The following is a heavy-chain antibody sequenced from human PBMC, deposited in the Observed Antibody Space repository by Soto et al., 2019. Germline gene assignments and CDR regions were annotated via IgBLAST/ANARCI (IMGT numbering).Heavy chain of an antibody. V-gene: IGHV2-5*02. D-gene: IGHD3-3*01. J-gene: IGHJ4*02. CDR1: GFSLTTSGVG. Sequence: QITLNESGPTQVKPRQTLTLTCTFPGFSLTTSGVGVGWIRQSPGKAPEWLALIYWDDDKRYSPSLKSRLTITKDTSKTQVVRTMADLDPADTATYYCAHRVLRSVFGLVTTTAIYFDFWGQGTPVAVSS. CDR3: AHRVLRSVFGLVTTTAIYFDF. CDR2: IYWDDDK.